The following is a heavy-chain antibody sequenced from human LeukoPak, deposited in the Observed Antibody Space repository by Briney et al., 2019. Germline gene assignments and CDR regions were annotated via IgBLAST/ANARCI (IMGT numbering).Heavy chain of an antibody. CDR2: IYWADAK. D-gene: IGHD5-12*01. J-gene: IGHJ4*02. CDR3: AHRQRGYSGYALDFDY. Sequence: SGPTLVNHTQTLTLTCTFYGFSLSTSGVGAGWIRQPPCKALEWLALIYWADAKRYRPSLKSRLTITKDTSKNQVVLTMTNMDPVDTATYYCAHRQRGYSGYALDFDYWGQGTLVTVSS. CDR1: GFSLSTSGVG. V-gene: IGHV2-5*02.